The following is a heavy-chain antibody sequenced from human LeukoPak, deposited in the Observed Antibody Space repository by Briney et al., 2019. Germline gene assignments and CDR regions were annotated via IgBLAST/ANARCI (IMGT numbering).Heavy chain of an antibody. CDR3: ARDLSGSYGAFDI. D-gene: IGHD1-26*01. J-gene: IGHJ3*02. V-gene: IGHV3-74*01. CDR1: GFTFSSYW. Sequence: GGSLRLSCAASGFTFSSYWMHWVRQAPGKGLVWVSRINSDGSTTSYADSVIGRFTISRDNAKNTLYLQMNSLRAEDTAVYYCARDLSGSYGAFDIWGQGTMVTVSS. CDR2: INSDGSTT.